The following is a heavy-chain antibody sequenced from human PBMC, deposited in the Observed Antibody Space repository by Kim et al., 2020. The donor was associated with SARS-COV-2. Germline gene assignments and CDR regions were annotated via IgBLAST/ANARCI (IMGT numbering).Heavy chain of an antibody. Sequence: SETLSLTCTVSGGSISSSSYYWGWIRQPPGKGLEWIGSIYYSGSTYYNPSLKSRVTISVDTSKNQFSLKLSSVTAADTAVYYCARRVWLQLSVDYWGQGTLVAVSS. V-gene: IGHV4-39*01. CDR2: IYYSGST. CDR1: GGSISSSSYY. D-gene: IGHD5-12*01. CDR3: ARRVWLQLSVDY. J-gene: IGHJ4*02.